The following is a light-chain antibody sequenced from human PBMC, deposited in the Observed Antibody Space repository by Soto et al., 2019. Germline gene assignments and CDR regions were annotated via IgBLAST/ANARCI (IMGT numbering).Light chain of an antibody. Sequence: ESVLTQSPAPLSLSPGERATLSCRASQSVSSYLAWYQQKPGQAPRLLIYDASNRATGIPARFSGSGSGTDFTLTISSLEPEDFAVYYCQQRSNWPITFGQGTRLEI. CDR2: DAS. V-gene: IGKV3-11*01. CDR1: QSVSSY. J-gene: IGKJ5*01. CDR3: QQRSNWPIT.